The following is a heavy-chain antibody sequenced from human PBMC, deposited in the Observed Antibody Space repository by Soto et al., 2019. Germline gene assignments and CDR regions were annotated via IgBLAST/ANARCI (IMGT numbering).Heavy chain of an antibody. CDR3: ARYDYYYYYMDV. Sequence: GGSLRLSCAASGFTFSDYSMNWVRQAPGKGLEWVSHISTTSTTIYYAASVKGRFTISRDNAKNSLYLQMNSLRAEDTAVYYCARYDYYYYYMDVWGKGTTVTVSS. CDR1: GFTFSDYS. CDR2: ISTTSTTI. V-gene: IGHV3-48*01. J-gene: IGHJ6*03.